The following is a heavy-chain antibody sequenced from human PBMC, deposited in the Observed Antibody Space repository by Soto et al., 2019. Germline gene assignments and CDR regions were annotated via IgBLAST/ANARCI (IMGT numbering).Heavy chain of an antibody. CDR1: GYTFTSYG. J-gene: IGHJ6*02. Sequence: ASVKVSCKASGYTFTSYGISWVRQAPGQGLEWMGWISAYNGNTNYAQKLQGRVTMTTDTSTSIAYMELRSLRSDDTAVYYCARVTKYYYDSSGQDVSGPGTPLTVYS. CDR2: ISAYNGNT. V-gene: IGHV1-18*04. D-gene: IGHD3-22*01. CDR3: ARVTKYYYDSSGQDV.